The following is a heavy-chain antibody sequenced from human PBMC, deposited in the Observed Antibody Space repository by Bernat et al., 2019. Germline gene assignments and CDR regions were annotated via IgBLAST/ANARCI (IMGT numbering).Heavy chain of an antibody. D-gene: IGHD3-9*01. CDR2: FSSSGSY. Sequence: HVQLQESGPGLVKPSETLYLTCTDSGCPINNYYWSWLRQPPGKGLEWIGYFSSSGSYNYNPSLKSRLTVLVDTSKNQFSLKLSSVTAADTAVYFCARSDWPYDYWGQGTLVTVSS. J-gene: IGHJ4*02. CDR3: ARSDWPYDY. CDR1: GCPINNYY. V-gene: IGHV4-59*01.